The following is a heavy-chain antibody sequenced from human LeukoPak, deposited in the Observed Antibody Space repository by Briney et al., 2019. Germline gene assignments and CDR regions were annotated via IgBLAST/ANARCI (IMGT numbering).Heavy chain of an antibody. J-gene: IGHJ4*02. CDR3: AHSRRYYDSLTGYYPHVDY. V-gene: IGHV2-5*01. CDR1: GFSLSTSGAG. D-gene: IGHD3-9*01. Sequence: SGPTLLQPTQTLTLTCTFSGFSLSTSGAGVGWIRQPPGKALEWLTLIYWNEDKLYSPSLMSRRTITKDRSKNGVVLTMSYMDPVDTATYYCAHSRRYYDSLTGYYPHVDYWGQGTLVTVSS. CDR2: IYWNEDK.